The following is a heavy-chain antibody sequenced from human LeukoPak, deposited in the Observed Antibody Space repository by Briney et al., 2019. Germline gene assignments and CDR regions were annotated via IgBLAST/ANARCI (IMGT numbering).Heavy chain of an antibody. Sequence: GGPLRLSCAASGFTFSSYAMHWVRQAPGKGLEYVSAISSNGGSTYYANSVKGRFTISRDNSKNTLYLQMGSLRAEDMAVYYCARGYCSSTSCRAEYFQHWGQGTLVTVSS. D-gene: IGHD2-2*01. CDR3: ARGYCSSTSCRAEYFQH. CDR1: GFTFSSYA. CDR2: ISSNGGST. J-gene: IGHJ1*01. V-gene: IGHV3-64*01.